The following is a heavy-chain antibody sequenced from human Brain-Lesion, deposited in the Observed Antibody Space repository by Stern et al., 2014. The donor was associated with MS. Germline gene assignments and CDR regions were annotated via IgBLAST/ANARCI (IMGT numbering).Heavy chain of an antibody. CDR1: GGSISSGGYY. CDR3: ARGRVVPGFQYYATDV. CDR2: IFNSGST. V-gene: IGHV4-61*02. D-gene: IGHD2-2*01. J-gene: IGHJ6*02. Sequence: VQLVESGPGLVKPSQTLSLSCTVSGGSISSGGYYWSWIRQPAGKGLEWIGRIFNSGSTSYNPSLKSRVHISINTSKNQFSLRLNSMTAADTAVYYCARGRVVPGFQYYATDVWGQGTTVIVSS.